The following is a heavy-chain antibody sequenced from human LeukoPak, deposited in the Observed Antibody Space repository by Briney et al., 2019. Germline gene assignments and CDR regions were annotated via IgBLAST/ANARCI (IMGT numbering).Heavy chain of an antibody. CDR1: GFTFSSYS. CDR3: ARDSLIYDILTGYYNDAFDI. V-gene: IGHV3-21*01. Sequence: GGSLRLSCAASGFTFSSYSMNWVRQTPGKGLEWISSISSSSSYIYYTDSVRGGFTVSEDNAKNSLYLQMNRLRAEDTAVYYCARDSLIYDILTGYYNDAFDIWGQGTMVTVSS. CDR2: ISSSSSYI. J-gene: IGHJ3*02. D-gene: IGHD3-9*01.